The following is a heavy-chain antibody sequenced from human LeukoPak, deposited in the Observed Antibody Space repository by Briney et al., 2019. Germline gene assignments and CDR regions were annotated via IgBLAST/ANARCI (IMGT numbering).Heavy chain of an antibody. Sequence: ASVKVSCKASGYTFTSYYMHLVRQAPGQGLEWMGIINPSGGSTSYAQKFQGRVTMTRDMSTSTVYMELSSLRSEDTAVYYCASSVSPYYYDSSVYEDFDPWGQGTLVTVSS. V-gene: IGHV1-46*01. CDR3: ASSVSPYYYDSSVYEDFDP. J-gene: IGHJ5*02. CDR1: GYTFTSYY. CDR2: INPSGGST. D-gene: IGHD3-22*01.